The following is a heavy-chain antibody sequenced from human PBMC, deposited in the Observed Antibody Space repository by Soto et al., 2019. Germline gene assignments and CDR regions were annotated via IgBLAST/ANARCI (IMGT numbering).Heavy chain of an antibody. D-gene: IGHD4-17*01. J-gene: IGHJ4*02. CDR3: ARTTAVPNTLRSRYFFDY. V-gene: IGHV4-61*01. CDR1: GGSVSDKTYY. CDR2: VYYSGTT. Sequence: LSLTFSVSGGSVSDKTYYWSWIRQPPGKRLEWIGYVYYSGTTNYNPSLKSRVTISVDLSKNRFSLRLSSVTTADTALYYCARTTAVPNTLRSRYFFDYWGQGTLVTVSS.